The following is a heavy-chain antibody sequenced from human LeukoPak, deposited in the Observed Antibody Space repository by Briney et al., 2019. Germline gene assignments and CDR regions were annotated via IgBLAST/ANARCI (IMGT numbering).Heavy chain of an antibody. CDR3: ANGEKGSGCYYTFAFDI. D-gene: IGHD1-26*01. CDR2: IYSGGST. V-gene: IGHV3-53*01. Sequence: PGGSLRLSCAASGFTFSSNYMSWVRQAPGKGLEWVSPIYSGGSTYYADSVKGRFTISRDNSKNTLYLQMNSLRAEDTAVYYCANGEKGSGCYYTFAFDIWGQGTMVTVSS. CDR1: GFTFSSNY. J-gene: IGHJ3*02.